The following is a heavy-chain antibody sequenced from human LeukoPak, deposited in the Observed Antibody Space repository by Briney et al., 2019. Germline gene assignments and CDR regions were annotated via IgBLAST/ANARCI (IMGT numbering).Heavy chain of an antibody. D-gene: IGHD2-15*01. V-gene: IGHV4-34*01. CDR3: ARGLTPNPDIVVVVAATTVDY. J-gene: IGHJ4*02. CDR2: INHSGST. Sequence: SETLSLTCTVSGGSISGYYWTWIRQPPGKGLEWIGEINHSGSTNYNPSLKSRVTISVDTSKNQFSLKLSSVTAADTAVYYCARGLTPNPDIVVVVAATTVDYWGQGTLVTVSS. CDR1: GGSISGYY.